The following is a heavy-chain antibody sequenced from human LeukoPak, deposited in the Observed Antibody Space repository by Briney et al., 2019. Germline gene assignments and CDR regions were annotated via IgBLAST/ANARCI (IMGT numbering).Heavy chain of an antibody. J-gene: IGHJ4*02. Sequence: PGGSLRLSCAASGFTFSRHGMHWVRQAPGKGLEWVAFMRYDGSNRYFADSVKGRFTISRDNSINTLYLQMNSLRDEDTAVYYCAKTALRSIQVWDSWGQGTLVTVSS. CDR3: AKTALRSIQVWDS. D-gene: IGHD5-18*01. CDR1: GFTFSRHG. CDR2: MRYDGSNR. V-gene: IGHV3-30*02.